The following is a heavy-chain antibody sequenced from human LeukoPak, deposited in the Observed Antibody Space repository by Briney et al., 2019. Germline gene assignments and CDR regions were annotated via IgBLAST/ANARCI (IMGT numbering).Heavy chain of an antibody. V-gene: IGHV4-59*01. Sequence: LETLSLTCTVSGDSISSYYWSWIRQPPGEGLEWIGYIYYSGSTSYNPSLKSRVTMSIDTSKNQFSLKLTSVTAADTAVYYCARDSGYGSATCWGQGTLVTVSS. CDR3: ARDSGYGSATC. D-gene: IGHD3-10*01. J-gene: IGHJ4*02. CDR2: IYYSGST. CDR1: GDSISSYY.